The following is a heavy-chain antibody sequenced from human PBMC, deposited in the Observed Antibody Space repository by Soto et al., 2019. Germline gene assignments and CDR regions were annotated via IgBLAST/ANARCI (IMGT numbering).Heavy chain of an antibody. CDR1: GFTFSDYD. J-gene: IGHJ4*02. Sequence: GGSLRLSCAASGFTFSDYDMTWTRQPPGKGLEWLSFMSTSGSVKYYADSVEGRFTSSRDNAEISLHLQMSSLRAGDTAVYYCARRPFRGDYGWYFAYRGQRTPVTVSS. CDR3: ARRPFRGDYGWYFAY. V-gene: IGHV3-11*01. CDR2: MSTSGSVK. D-gene: IGHD4-17*01.